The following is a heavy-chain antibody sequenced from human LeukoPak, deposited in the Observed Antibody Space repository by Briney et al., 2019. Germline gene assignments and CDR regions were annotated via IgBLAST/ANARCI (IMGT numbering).Heavy chain of an antibody. Sequence: PSETLSLTCAVSGYSISSGYYWGWIRQSPGKGLEWIGSIYHSGSTYYNPSLKSRVTISVDTSKNQFSLKLTSVTAADTAVYYCARVGDSSGYENWFDPWGQGTLVTVSS. D-gene: IGHD3-22*01. CDR2: IYHSGST. J-gene: IGHJ5*02. CDR1: GYSISSGYY. CDR3: ARVGDSSGYENWFDP. V-gene: IGHV4-38-2*01.